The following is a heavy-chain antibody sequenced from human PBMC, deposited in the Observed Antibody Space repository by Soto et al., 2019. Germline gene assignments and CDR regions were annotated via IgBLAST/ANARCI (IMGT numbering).Heavy chain of an antibody. J-gene: IGHJ3*01. CDR2: LYDVDGS. V-gene: IGHV3-53*01. CDR1: GLTVSGEKY. CDR3: ATWHEREHAYDV. D-gene: IGHD1-1*01. Sequence: GGSLRLSCDDSGLTVSGEKYVAWVRQAPGKGLEWVSALYDVDGSFYADSVKGRFTTSSDSSKTTVYLQMNGLRPDDTAVYYCATWHEREHAYDVWGQGTTGTVS.